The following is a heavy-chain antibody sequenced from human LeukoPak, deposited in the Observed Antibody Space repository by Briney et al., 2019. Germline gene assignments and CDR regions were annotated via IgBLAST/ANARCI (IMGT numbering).Heavy chain of an antibody. V-gene: IGHV3-23*01. CDR1: GVTLSTYA. D-gene: IGHD7-27*01. CDR3: AKHTGRRAFDF. Sequence: GGSLRLSCAASGVTLSTYAMSWARQAPGKGLEWVSGISSSGSGDNTYYADSVKGRFTISRDSSKNTLFLHMNTLRAEDTAIYYCAKHTGRRAFDFWGQGTMVTVSS. CDR2: ISSSGSGDNT. J-gene: IGHJ3*01.